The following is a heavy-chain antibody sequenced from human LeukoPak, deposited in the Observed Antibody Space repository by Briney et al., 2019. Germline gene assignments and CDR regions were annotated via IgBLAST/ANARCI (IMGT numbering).Heavy chain of an antibody. CDR2: ISYDGSNK. CDR1: GFTFSSYG. J-gene: IGHJ3*02. D-gene: IGHD3-22*01. Sequence: PGGSLRLSCAASGFTFSSYGMHWVRQAPGKGLEWVAVISYDGSNKYYADSVKGRFTISRDNSKNTLYLQMNSLRAEDTAVYYCAKNYPDYYDSSGRSDAFDIWGQGTMVTVSS. V-gene: IGHV3-30*18. CDR3: AKNYPDYYDSSGRSDAFDI.